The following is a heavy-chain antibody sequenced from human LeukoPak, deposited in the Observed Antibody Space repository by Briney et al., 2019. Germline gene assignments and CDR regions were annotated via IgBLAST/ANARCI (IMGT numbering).Heavy chain of an antibody. D-gene: IGHD1/OR15-1a*01. V-gene: IGHV1-2*04. J-gene: IGHJ1*01. CDR2: IDPERGGT. CDR3: ARASSAWHNPGNF. Sequence: ASVKVSCKASGYTFTSYDINWVRQVPGQGFEWMGWIDPERGGTNYARDFQGWVTMTRATSIRTVYIELSSLRSDDTAVYYCARASSAWHNPGNFWGEGGLVSVSS. CDR1: GYTFTSYD.